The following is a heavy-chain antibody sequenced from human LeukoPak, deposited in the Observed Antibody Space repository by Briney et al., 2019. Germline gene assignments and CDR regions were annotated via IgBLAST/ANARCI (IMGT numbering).Heavy chain of an antibody. J-gene: IGHJ5*02. Sequence: GGSLRLSCAASGFTFSSYSMNWVRQAPGKGLEWVSYISSSSSTIYYADSVKGRFTISRDNAKNSLYLQMNSLRAEDTAVYYCARSPLAAAGPLNWFDPWGQGTLVTVSS. CDR2: ISSSSSTI. V-gene: IGHV3-48*04. CDR3: ARSPLAAAGPLNWFDP. D-gene: IGHD6-13*01. CDR1: GFTFSSYS.